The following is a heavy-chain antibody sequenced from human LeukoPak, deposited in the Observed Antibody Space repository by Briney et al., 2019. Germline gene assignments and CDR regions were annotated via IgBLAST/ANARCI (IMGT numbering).Heavy chain of an antibody. J-gene: IGHJ4*02. D-gene: IGHD5-18*01. CDR1: GFTFSSFW. CDR2: IKQDGSER. Sequence: GALRLSCSASGFTFSSFWMDWVRQAPGEGLEWVANIKQDGSERNYVDSVKGRSTISRDNAKNSLFLQMNSLRVEDTAVYYCARGGTRGYSPVDYWGQGILVTVSS. V-gene: IGHV3-7*03. CDR3: ARGGTRGYSPVDY.